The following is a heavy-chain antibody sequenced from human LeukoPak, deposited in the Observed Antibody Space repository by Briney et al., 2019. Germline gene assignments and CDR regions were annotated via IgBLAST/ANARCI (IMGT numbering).Heavy chain of an antibody. J-gene: IGHJ4*02. CDR1: GYTFTGYY. CDR2: INPNSGGT. V-gene: IGHV1-2*02. Sequence: ASVKVSCKASGYTFTGYYMHWVRQAPGQGLEWMGWINPNSGGTNYAQKFQGRVTMTRDTSISTAYMELSRLRSDDTAVCYCAREPAQAAALDYWGQGTLVTVSS. D-gene: IGHD6-13*01. CDR3: AREPAQAAALDY.